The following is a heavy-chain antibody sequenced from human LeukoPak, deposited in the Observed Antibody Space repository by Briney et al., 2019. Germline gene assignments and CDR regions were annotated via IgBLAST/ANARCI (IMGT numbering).Heavy chain of an antibody. CDR3: ASLSQYPSAWFDP. V-gene: IGHV3-74*01. Sequence: GSLRLACAASGSNFNNYWMHWVRQPPGKGLEWVSRINSDGSTTTYADSVKGRFTISRDNTKNMLYLQMNSLTAEDTAMYYCASLSQYPSAWFDPWGQGTLVTVSS. D-gene: IGHD2/OR15-2a*01. CDR1: GSNFNNYW. CDR2: INSDGSTT. J-gene: IGHJ5*02.